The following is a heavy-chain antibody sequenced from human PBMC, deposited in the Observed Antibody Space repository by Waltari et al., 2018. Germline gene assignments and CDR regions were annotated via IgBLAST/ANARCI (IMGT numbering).Heavy chain of an antibody. D-gene: IGHD3-22*01. Sequence: QVQLVQSGAEVKKPGASVKVSCKASGYTFTGHYMHWVRQAPGQGLEWMGGIIPIFGTANYAQKFQGRVTITADESTSTAYMELSSLRSEDTAVYYCARGIVAFSKYWYFDLWGRGTLVTVSS. J-gene: IGHJ2*01. CDR3: ARGIVAFSKYWYFDL. CDR1: GYTFTGHY. CDR2: IIPIFGTA. V-gene: IGHV1-69*01.